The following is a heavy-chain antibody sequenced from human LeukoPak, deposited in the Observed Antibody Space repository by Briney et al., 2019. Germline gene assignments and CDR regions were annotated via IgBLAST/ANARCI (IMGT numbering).Heavy chain of an antibody. D-gene: IGHD3-9*01. V-gene: IGHV3-7*04. Sequence: GGSLRLSCADSGLIFNGYAVNWVRQAPGKGLEWVANIKQDGSKKSYVDSVKGRFTISRDNAKNSLYLQMNSLRAEDTAIYYCTRVGHIDEGIDYWGQGTLVTVSS. J-gene: IGHJ4*02. CDR1: GLIFNGYA. CDR2: IKQDGSKK. CDR3: TRVGHIDEGIDY.